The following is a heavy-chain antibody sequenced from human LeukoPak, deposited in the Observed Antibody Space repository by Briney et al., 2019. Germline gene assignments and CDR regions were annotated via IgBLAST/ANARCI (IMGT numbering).Heavy chain of an antibody. CDR3: ARDTYYYGSGSYYFDY. J-gene: IGHJ4*02. CDR1: GGSFSGYY. CDR2: IHSSGST. V-gene: IGHV4-4*07. D-gene: IGHD3-10*01. Sequence: SETLSLTCAVYGGSFSGYYWSWIRQPAGKGLEWIGRIHSSGSTSYNPSLKSRVTMSVDTSKNQYSLKLSSVTAADTAVYYCARDTYYYGSGSYYFDYWGQGTLVTVSS.